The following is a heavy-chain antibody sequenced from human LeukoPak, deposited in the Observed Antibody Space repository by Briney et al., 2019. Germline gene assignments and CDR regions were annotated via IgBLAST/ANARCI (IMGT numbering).Heavy chain of an antibody. J-gene: IGHJ4*02. CDR1: GFTFSSYS. V-gene: IGHV3-21*01. D-gene: IGHD5-24*01. CDR2: ISSSSSYT. Sequence: GGSLRLSCAASGFTFSSYSMNWVRQAPGKGLEWVSSISSSSSYTYYADSVKGRFTISRDNAKNSLYLQMNSLRAEDTAVYYCTRDLGMATIDWGQGTLVTVSS. CDR3: TRDLGMATID.